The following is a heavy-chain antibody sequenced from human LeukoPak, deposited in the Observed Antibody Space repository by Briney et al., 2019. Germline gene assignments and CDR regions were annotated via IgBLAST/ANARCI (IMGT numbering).Heavy chain of an antibody. J-gene: IGHJ5*02. V-gene: IGHV4-34*01. CDR2: INHSGST. D-gene: IGHD3-10*01. CDR3: ARAPRTTIVRGVRGSRWFDP. Sequence: SETLSLTCAVYGGSFSGYYWSWIRQPPGKGLEWIGEINHSGSTNYNPSLKSRVTISVDTSKNQFSLKLSSVTAADTAVYYCARAPRTTIVRGVRGSRWFDPWGQGTLVTVSS. CDR1: GGSFSGYY.